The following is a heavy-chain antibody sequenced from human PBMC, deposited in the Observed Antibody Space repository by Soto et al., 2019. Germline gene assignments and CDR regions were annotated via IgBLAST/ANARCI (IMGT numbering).Heavy chain of an antibody. D-gene: IGHD5-18*01. CDR1: GYSFTSYW. V-gene: IGHV5-51*01. CDR2: IYPGDSDT. J-gene: IGHJ3*02. Sequence: HGESLKISCKGSGYSFTSYWIGWVRQMPGKGLEWMGIIYPGDSDTRYSPSFQGQVTISADMSISTAYLQWSSLKAADTAMYYFAKVDKAMFWNDFDIWGQGKMVTVS. CDR3: AKVDKAMFWNDFDI.